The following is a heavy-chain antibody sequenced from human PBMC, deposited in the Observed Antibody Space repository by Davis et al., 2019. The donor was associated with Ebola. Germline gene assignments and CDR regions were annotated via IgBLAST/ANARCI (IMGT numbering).Heavy chain of an antibody. Sequence: GESLKISCAASGFTFSSYAMHWVRQAPGKGLEWVAVISYDGSNKYYADSVKGRFTISRDNSKNTLYLQMNSLRAEDTAVYYCARGHPMIVTENFDYWGQGTLVTVSS. CDR3: ARGHPMIVTENFDY. D-gene: IGHD3-22*01. CDR1: GFTFSSYA. J-gene: IGHJ4*02. V-gene: IGHV3-30-3*01. CDR2: ISYDGSNK.